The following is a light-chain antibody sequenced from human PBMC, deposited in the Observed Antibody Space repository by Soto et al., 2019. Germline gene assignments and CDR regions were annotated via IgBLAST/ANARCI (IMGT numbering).Light chain of an antibody. Sequence: QPVLTQPASVSGSPGQSITIPCTGTSSDIGGYNYVSWYQQHPGKAPKLMIFDVSYRPSGISDRFSGSKSGNTASLTISGLQPEDEADYYCSSYGASSTLFGGGTKLTVL. J-gene: IGLJ2*01. CDR3: SSYGASSTL. CDR2: DVS. V-gene: IGLV2-14*03. CDR1: SSDIGGYNY.